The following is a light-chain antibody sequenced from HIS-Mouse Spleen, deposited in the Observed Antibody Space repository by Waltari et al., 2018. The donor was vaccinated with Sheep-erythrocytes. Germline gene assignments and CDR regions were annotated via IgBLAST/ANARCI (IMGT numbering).Light chain of an antibody. V-gene: IGKV2-28*01. Sequence: DIVMTQSPLPLPVPPGEPASISCRSSQSLLHSNGYNYLDWYLQKPGHSPQLLIYLGSNRASGVPDRFSGSGSGTDFTLKISRVEAEDVGVYYCMQALQTPIFTFGPGTKVNIK. CDR3: MQALQTPIFT. CDR1: QSLLHSNGYNY. CDR2: LGS. J-gene: IGKJ3*01.